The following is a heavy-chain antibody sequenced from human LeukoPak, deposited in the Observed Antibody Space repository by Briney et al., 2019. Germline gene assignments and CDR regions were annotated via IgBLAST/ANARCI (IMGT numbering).Heavy chain of an antibody. Sequence: SETLSLTCTVSGGSMSSYYWSWFRQPPGKGLEYIGYIYDSGSAHYNPSLRSRVTISLETSKNQFSLRLSSVTAADTAVYYCARAIFGVVIMHFDYWGQGTLVIVSS. CDR3: ARAIFGVVIMHFDY. CDR1: GGSMSSYY. CDR2: IYDSGSA. V-gene: IGHV4-59*01. J-gene: IGHJ4*02. D-gene: IGHD3-3*01.